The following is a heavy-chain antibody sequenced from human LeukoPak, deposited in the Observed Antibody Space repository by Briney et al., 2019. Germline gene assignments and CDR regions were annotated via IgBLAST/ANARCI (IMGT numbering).Heavy chain of an antibody. J-gene: IGHJ3*02. CDR1: GESFSGYF. Sequence: SETLSLTCAVYGESFSGYFWVWIRQPPGKGLEWIGQSDHSGSTNYNPSLKSRVTISVDTSKNQFSLKLSSVTAADTAVYYCARHTGYEAFDIWGQGTMVTVSS. CDR2: SDHSGST. D-gene: IGHD5-18*01. CDR3: ARHTGYEAFDI. V-gene: IGHV4-34*01.